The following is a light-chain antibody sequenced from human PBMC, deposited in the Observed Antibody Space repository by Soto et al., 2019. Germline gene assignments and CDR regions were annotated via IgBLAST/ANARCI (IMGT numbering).Light chain of an antibody. CDR3: QSFDSGLSAFV. V-gene: IGLV1-40*01. Sequence: QSVLTQAPSISGAPGQRVTISCTGSSSNIGAGYDVHWFQQFPGTAPRLLIHGNNNRPSGVPDRFSGSESGTSASLAIAGLQAGDEAIYYCQSFDSGLSAFVFGTGTKVT. CDR2: GNN. CDR1: SSNIGAGYD. J-gene: IGLJ1*01.